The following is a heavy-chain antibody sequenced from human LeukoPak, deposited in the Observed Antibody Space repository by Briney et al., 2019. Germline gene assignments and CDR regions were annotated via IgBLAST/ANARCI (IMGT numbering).Heavy chain of an antibody. Sequence: PSETLSLTCAVYGGSFSGYYWSWIRQPPGKGLEWIGEINHSGSTYYNPSLKSRVTISVDRSKNQFSLKLSSVTAADTAVYYCARAIVVSSGSYSFYFDYWGQGTLVTVSS. CDR3: ARAIVVSSGSYSFYFDY. D-gene: IGHD3-10*01. CDR1: GGSFSGYY. V-gene: IGHV4-34*01. J-gene: IGHJ4*02. CDR2: INHSGST.